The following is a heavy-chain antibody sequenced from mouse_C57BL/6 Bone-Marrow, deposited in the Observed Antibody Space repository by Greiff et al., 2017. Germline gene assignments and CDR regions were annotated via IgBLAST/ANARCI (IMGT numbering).Heavy chain of an antibody. CDR3: ARGGGTVDY. Sequence: QVHVKQPGAELVKPGASVKLSCTASGYTFTSYWMHWVKQRPGQGLEWIGMIHPNSGSTNYNEKFKSKATLTVDKSSSTAYMQLSSLTSEDSAVYYCARGGGTVDYWGQGTTLTVSS. CDR2: IHPNSGST. J-gene: IGHJ2*01. CDR1: GYTFTSYW. D-gene: IGHD1-1*02. V-gene: IGHV1-64*01.